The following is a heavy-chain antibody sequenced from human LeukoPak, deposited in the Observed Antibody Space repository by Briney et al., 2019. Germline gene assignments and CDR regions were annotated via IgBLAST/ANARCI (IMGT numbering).Heavy chain of an antibody. Sequence: GASVKVSCKASGGTFSSYAISWVRQAPGQGLEWMGWISAYNGNTNYAQKLQGRVTMTTDTSTSTAYMELRSLRSDDTAVYYCARVPGTTVVTRGFDYWGQGTLVTVSS. J-gene: IGHJ4*02. CDR3: ARVPGTTVVTRGFDY. D-gene: IGHD4-23*01. CDR1: GGTFSSYA. CDR2: ISAYNGNT. V-gene: IGHV1-18*01.